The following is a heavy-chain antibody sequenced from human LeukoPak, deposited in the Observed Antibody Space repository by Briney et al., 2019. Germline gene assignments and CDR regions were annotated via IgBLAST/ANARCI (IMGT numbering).Heavy chain of an antibody. D-gene: IGHD1-26*01. CDR3: ARGVGARTPDAFDI. CDR2: ISSSSSYT. Sequence: GGSLRLSCAASGFTFSDYYMSWIRQAPGKGLEWGSYISSSSSYTNYAASVKGRFTISRDNAKNSLYLQMNSLRAEDTAVYYCARGVGARTPDAFDIWGQGTMVTVSS. J-gene: IGHJ3*02. V-gene: IGHV3-11*06. CDR1: GFTFSDYY.